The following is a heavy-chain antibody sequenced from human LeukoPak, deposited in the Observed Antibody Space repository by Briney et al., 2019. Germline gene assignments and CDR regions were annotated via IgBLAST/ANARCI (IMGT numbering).Heavy chain of an antibody. CDR1: GYTFTDYG. Sequence: GASVKVSCKASGYTFTDYGITWVRQAPGQGLEWMGWISGYNGDTKYAQKFQGRVTITTDESTSTAYMGLSSLRSEDTAVYYCARAASHCSSTSCYFDCWGQGTLVTVSS. CDR2: ISGYNGDT. V-gene: IGHV1-18*01. CDR3: ARAASHCSSTSCYFDC. J-gene: IGHJ4*02. D-gene: IGHD2-2*01.